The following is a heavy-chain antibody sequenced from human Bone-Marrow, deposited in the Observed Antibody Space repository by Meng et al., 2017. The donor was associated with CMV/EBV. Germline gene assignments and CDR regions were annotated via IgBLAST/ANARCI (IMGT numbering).Heavy chain of an antibody. CDR3: SRSDDYWISYTFDY. CDR1: GFIFSDST. V-gene: IGHV3-73*01. J-gene: IGHJ4*02. Sequence: GESLKISCAASGFIFSDSTIHWVRQASGKGLEWVGRIRSKANHYATAYGASVKGRFTISRDDSKNTAHLQLNSLKSEDTAVYYCSRSDDYWISYTFDYWGQGPLVPVSS. CDR2: IRSKANHYAT. D-gene: IGHD3-3*01.